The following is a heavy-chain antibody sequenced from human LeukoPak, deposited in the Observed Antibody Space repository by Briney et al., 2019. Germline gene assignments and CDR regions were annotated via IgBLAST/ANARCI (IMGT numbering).Heavy chain of an antibody. CDR2: ISSSGSTI. J-gene: IGHJ6*03. Sequence: PGGSLRLSCVASGFTYSHTGMHWVRQAPGKGLEWVSYISSSGSTIYYADSVKGRFTISRDNAKNSLYLQMNSLRAEDTAVYYCAKGGYSNGRYYYYYMDVWGEGTTVTVSS. D-gene: IGHD5-18*01. V-gene: IGHV3-48*04. CDR3: AKGGYSNGRYYYYYMDV. CDR1: GFTYSHTG.